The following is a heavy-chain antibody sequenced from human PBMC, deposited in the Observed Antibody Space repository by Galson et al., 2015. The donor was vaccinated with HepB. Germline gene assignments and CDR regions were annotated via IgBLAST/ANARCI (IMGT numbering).Heavy chain of an antibody. D-gene: IGHD3-3*01. CDR2: ISSSVSPK. CDR3: ARQSGYPNKFDY. CDR1: GFTFSGYN. Sequence: SLRLSCAASGFTFSGYNMNWVRQAPGKGLEWVSYISSSVSPKYYADSVKGRFTISRDNAKNSLYLQMNGLRVDDTAVYYCARQSGYPNKFDYWGQGTLVTASS. J-gene: IGHJ4*02. V-gene: IGHV3-48*01.